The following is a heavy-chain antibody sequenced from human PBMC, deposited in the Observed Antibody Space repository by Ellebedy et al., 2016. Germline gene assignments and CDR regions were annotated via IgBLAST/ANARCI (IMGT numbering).Heavy chain of an antibody. CDR3: ARGVGGF. J-gene: IGHJ4*02. Sequence: SLKISCAASGFTFDDYAMHWVRQAPGKGLEWVSDISWNSGTIGYADSVKGRFTISRDNAKNSLYLQMNSLRPEDSAVYYCARGVGGFWGRGTLVTVSS. CDR2: ISWNSGTI. D-gene: IGHD1-26*01. CDR1: GFTFDDYA. V-gene: IGHV3-9*01.